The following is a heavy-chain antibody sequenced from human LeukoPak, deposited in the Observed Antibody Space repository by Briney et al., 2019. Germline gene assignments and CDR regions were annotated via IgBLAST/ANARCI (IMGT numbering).Heavy chain of an antibody. D-gene: IGHD3-10*01. CDR3: AREGVRGENWFDP. V-gene: IGHV4-59*01. Sequence: PSETLSLTCTVSGGSISSYYWSWIRQPPGKGLEWIGYIYYSGSTNYNPSLKSRVTISVDTSKNQFSLKLSSVTAADTAVYYCAREGVRGENWFDPWGQGTVVTVSS. CDR1: GGSISSYY. CDR2: IYYSGST. J-gene: IGHJ5*02.